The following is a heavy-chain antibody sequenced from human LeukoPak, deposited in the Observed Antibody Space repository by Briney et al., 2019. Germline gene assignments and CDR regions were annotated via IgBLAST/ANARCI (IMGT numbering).Heavy chain of an antibody. V-gene: IGHV1-2*02. CDR2: ISPNSGDT. CDR3: ARAAIAVAGDYHYHYMDV. J-gene: IGHJ6*03. Sequence: GASVKVSCKASGYTFTGHYMHWVRQAPGQGLEWMGWISPNSGDTDYAQRFQGRVTMTRDTSISTAYMELSRLRSDGTAVYFCARAAIAVAGDYHYHYMDVWGKGTTVTVSS. D-gene: IGHD6-19*01. CDR1: GYTFTGHY.